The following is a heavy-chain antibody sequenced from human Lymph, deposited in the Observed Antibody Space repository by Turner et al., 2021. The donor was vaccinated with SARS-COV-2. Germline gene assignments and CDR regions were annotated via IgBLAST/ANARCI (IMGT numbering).Heavy chain of an antibody. J-gene: IGHJ4*02. D-gene: IGHD6-6*01. CDR1: GGTFSTYT. CDR3: TRGETIAAHYDY. V-gene: IGHV1-69*01. CDR2: IIPIFGTA. Sequence: QVQLVQSRAEVKKPGSSVKVSCKASGGTFSTYTISWVRQAPGQGLEWMGGIIPIFGTANYAQKFQGRVTITADESTSTAYMELSSLRSEDTAVYYCTRGETIAAHYDYWGQGTLVTVSS.